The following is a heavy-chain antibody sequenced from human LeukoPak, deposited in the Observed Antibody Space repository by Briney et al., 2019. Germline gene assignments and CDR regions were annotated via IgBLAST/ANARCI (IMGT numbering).Heavy chain of an antibody. D-gene: IGHD4-11*01. V-gene: IGHV4-59*08. Sequence: SETLSLTCTVSGGSISSYYWSWIRQPPGKGLEWIGYIYYSGSTNYNPSLKSRVTISVDTSKNQFSLKLSSVTAADTAVYYCARHVYVPLVTTVGWFDPWGQGTLVTVSS. CDR1: GGSISSYY. CDR3: ARHVYVPLVTTVGWFDP. CDR2: IYYSGST. J-gene: IGHJ5*02.